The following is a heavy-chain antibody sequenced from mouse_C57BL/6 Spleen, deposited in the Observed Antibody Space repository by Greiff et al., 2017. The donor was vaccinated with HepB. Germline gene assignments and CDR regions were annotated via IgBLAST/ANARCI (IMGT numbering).Heavy chain of an antibody. CDR1: GYTFTDYY. J-gene: IGHJ2*01. CDR2: INPNNGGT. D-gene: IGHD4-1*01. Sequence: EVQLQQSGPELVKPGASVKISCKASGYTFTDYYMNWVKQSHGKSLEWIGDINPNNGGTSYNQKFKGKATLTVDKSSSTAYMELRSLTSEDSAVYYCASNWEDYWGQGTTLTVSS. V-gene: IGHV1-26*01. CDR3: ASNWEDY.